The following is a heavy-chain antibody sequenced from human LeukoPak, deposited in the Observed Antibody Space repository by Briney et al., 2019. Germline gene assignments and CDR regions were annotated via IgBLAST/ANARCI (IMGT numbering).Heavy chain of an antibody. CDR2: ISAYNGNT. J-gene: IGHJ3*02. V-gene: IGHV1-18*01. Sequence: ASVKVSCKASGYTFTSFGISWVRQAPGQGLEWMGWISAYNGNTNYAQKLQGRVTMTTDTSTSTAYMELGSLRSDDTAVYYCARDLISRWELPNDAFDIWGQGTMVTVSS. CDR3: ARDLISRWELPNDAFDI. D-gene: IGHD1-26*01. CDR1: GYTFTSFG.